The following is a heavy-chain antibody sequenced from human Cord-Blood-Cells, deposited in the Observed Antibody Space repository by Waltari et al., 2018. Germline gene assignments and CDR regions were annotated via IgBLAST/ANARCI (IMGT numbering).Heavy chain of an antibody. V-gene: IGHV1-69*06. J-gene: IGHJ4*02. CDR2: IIPIFGTA. CDR1: GGTFSTYA. Sequence: QVQLVQSGAEVKKPGYSVKVSCKAPGGTFSTYAISRVRQAPGQGLEWMGGIIPIFGTANYAQKFQGRVTITADKSTSTAYMELSSLRSEDTAVYYCARDLHEQLVPLYYFDYWGQGTLVTVSS. CDR3: ARDLHEQLVPLYYFDY. D-gene: IGHD6-6*01.